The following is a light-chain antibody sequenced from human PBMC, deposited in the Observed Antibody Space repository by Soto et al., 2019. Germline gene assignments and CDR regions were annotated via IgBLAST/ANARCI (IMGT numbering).Light chain of an antibody. CDR2: GAS. V-gene: IGKV3-20*01. J-gene: IGKJ4*01. Sequence: IVLTQSPGTLSLSPGERASLSCRGTQSVSGSYLAWYQQKPGQAPRLLIHGASSRATGIPDRFSGSGSGTDFTLTISRLEPDDFAVYYCQQYGSSPLTFGGGTKVDIK. CDR3: QQYGSSPLT. CDR1: QSVSGSY.